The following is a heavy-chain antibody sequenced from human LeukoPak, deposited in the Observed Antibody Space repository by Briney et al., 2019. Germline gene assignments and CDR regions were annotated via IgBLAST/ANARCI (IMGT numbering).Heavy chain of an antibody. Sequence: SETLSLTCTVSGASLSSYYWSWIRQPPGKGRVWIGYINYGGSANYNPSLKSRVTISIDTSKIQFSLKLSSVTAADTAIYYCARIYSGYFYWGQGTLVTVSS. V-gene: IGHV4-59*01. CDR2: INYGGSA. CDR1: GASLSSYY. J-gene: IGHJ4*02. D-gene: IGHD5-12*01. CDR3: ARIYSGYFY.